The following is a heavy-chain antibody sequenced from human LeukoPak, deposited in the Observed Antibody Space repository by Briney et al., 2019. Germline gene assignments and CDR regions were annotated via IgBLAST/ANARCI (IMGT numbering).Heavy chain of an antibody. CDR3: ARLRNYYDSSGYYYRDAFDI. CDR2: IYYSGST. Sequence: SETLSLTCTVSGGPISSYYWSWIRQPPGKGLEWIGYIYYSGSTNYNPSLKSRVTISVDTSKNQFSLKLSSVTAADTAVYYCARLRNYYDSSGYYYRDAFDIWGQGTMVTVSS. D-gene: IGHD3-22*01. CDR1: GGPISSYY. J-gene: IGHJ3*02. V-gene: IGHV4-59*08.